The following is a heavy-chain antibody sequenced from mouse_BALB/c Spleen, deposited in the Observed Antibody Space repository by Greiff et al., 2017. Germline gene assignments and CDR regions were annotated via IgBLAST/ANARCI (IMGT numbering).Heavy chain of an antibody. CDR1: GYTFTSYV. CDR3: ARGYYYGSSYGWFAY. CDR2: INPYNDGT. Sequence: VQLQQSGPELVKPGASVKMSCKASGYTFTSYVMHWVKQKPGQGLEWIGYINPYNDGTKYNEKFKGKATLTSDKSSSTAYMELSSLTSEDSAVYYCARGYYYGSSYGWFAYWGQGTLVTVSA. D-gene: IGHD1-1*01. J-gene: IGHJ3*01. V-gene: IGHV1-14*01.